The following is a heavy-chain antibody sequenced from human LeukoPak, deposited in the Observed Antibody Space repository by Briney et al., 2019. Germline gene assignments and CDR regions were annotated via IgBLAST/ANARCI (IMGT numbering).Heavy chain of an antibody. D-gene: IGHD6-13*01. CDR2: IVVGSGNT. J-gene: IGHJ4*02. CDR3: AAGYSSSWYVGNYFDY. CDR1: GFTFTSSA. V-gene: IGHV1-58*01. Sequence: GTSVKVSCKASGFTFTSSAGQGVRQARGQRLEWIGWIVVGSGNTNYAQKFQERVTITRDMSTSTAYMELSSLRSEDTAVYYCAAGYSSSWYVGNYFDYWGQGTLVTVSS.